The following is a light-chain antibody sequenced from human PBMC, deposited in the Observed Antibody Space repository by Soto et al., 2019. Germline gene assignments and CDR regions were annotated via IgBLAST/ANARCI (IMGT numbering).Light chain of an antibody. CDR3: GTWDNSLPGMI. Sequence: QSVLTQPPSVSAAPGQKVTISCSGSSSNIATEYVSWYQQLPGTAPKLLIYGNQNRPSGIPDRFSGSKSGTSATLDITGLQTGDEADYYCGTWDNSLPGMIFGGGTKLTVL. V-gene: IGLV1-51*01. J-gene: IGLJ2*01. CDR1: SSNIATEY. CDR2: GNQ.